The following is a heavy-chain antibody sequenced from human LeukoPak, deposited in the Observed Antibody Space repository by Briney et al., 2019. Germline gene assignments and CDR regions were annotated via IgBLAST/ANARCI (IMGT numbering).Heavy chain of an antibody. D-gene: IGHD2-2*01. CDR2: IIPIFGTA. V-gene: IGHV1-69*13. J-gene: IGHJ5*02. CDR3: ARGIVVVPAATQYNWFDP. Sequence: SVKVSCKASGGTFSSYAISWVRQAPGQGLEWMGGIIPIFGTANYAQKFQGRVTITADESTSTAYMELSSLRSKDTAVYYCARGIVVVPAATQYNWFDPWGQGTLVTVSS. CDR1: GGTFSSYA.